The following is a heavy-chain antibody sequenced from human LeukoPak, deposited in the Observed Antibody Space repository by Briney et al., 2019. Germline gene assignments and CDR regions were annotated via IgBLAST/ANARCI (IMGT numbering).Heavy chain of an antibody. Sequence: GASVKVSCKASGGTFSSYAISWVRQAPGQGLEWMGGIITIFGTANYAQKFQGRVTITADESTSTAYMELSSLRSEDTAVYYCARESRYCSGGSCPEYWGQGTLVTVSS. CDR1: GGTFSSYA. V-gene: IGHV1-69*01. CDR2: IITIFGTA. CDR3: ARESRYCSGGSCPEY. J-gene: IGHJ4*02. D-gene: IGHD2-15*01.